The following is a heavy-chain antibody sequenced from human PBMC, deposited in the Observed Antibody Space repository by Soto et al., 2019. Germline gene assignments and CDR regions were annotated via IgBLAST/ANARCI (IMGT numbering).Heavy chain of an antibody. D-gene: IGHD3-22*01. J-gene: IGHJ4*02. CDR1: GFTFSNYW. V-gene: IGHV3-7*01. CDR3: ARGTNFDDDSGYFDC. Sequence: GGSLRLSCAASGFTFSNYWMSWVRQAPGKGLEWVANINQDGTEKHYVDYVKGRFTISRDNAKNSLYVQMNSLRVEDTAVYYCARGTNFDDDSGYFDCWGQGALVTVSS. CDR2: INQDGTEK.